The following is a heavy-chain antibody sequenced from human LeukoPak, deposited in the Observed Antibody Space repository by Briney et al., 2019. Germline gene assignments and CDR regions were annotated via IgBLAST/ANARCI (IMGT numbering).Heavy chain of an antibody. CDR1: GYTFTGYY. CDR2: INPNSGGT. J-gene: IGHJ4*02. D-gene: IGHD6-6*01. V-gene: IGHV1-2*02. Sequence: GASVKVSCKASGYTFTGYYMHWVRQAPGQGLEWVGWINPNSGGTNYAQKFQGRVTMTRDTSISTVYMELSRLRSDDTAVYYCARVGYSSSSGARLWGQGTLVTVSS. CDR3: ARVGYSSSSGARL.